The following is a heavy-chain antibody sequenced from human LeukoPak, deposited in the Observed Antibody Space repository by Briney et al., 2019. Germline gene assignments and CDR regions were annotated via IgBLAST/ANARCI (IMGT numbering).Heavy chain of an antibody. Sequence: GGSLRLSCAASGFTFSTYGMHWVRQAPGKGLGWGAVIWYDGSNDNYADSVKGPFTISRDNSKNTLYLQMNSLRAEDTGVYYCARGNREGGYYFDYWGEGTLVTVSS. V-gene: IGHV3-33*01. CDR3: ARGNREGGYYFDY. J-gene: IGHJ4*02. D-gene: IGHD3-22*01. CDR2: IWYDGSND. CDR1: GFTFSTYG.